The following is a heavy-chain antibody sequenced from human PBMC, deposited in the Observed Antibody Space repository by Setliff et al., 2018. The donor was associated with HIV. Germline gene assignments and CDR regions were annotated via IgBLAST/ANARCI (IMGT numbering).Heavy chain of an antibody. CDR3: ARDMEDFGVLPSAPFDP. V-gene: IGHV4-4*07. D-gene: IGHD2-2*01. Sequence: SETLSLTCTVSGGSIRNYYWSWIRQSAGKGLEWIGRVHKSGNTDYNPSLKGRVTMSVDTSKNQFFLKLTSMTAADTAICYCARDMEDFGVLPSAPFDPWGRGTLVTVSS. CDR2: VHKSGNT. J-gene: IGHJ5*02. CDR1: GGSIRNYY.